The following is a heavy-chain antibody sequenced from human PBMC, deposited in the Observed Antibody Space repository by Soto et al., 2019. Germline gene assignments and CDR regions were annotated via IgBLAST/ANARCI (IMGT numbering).Heavy chain of an antibody. CDR1: GISFSRKA. J-gene: IGHJ4*02. Sequence: GGSLRLSCAASGISFSRKAMHWVRQAPGKGLEWVSAISGSGGSTYYADSVKGRFTISRDNSKNTLYLQMNSLRAEDTAVYYCAKEAGYDSSGGYWGQGTLVTVSS. D-gene: IGHD3-22*01. V-gene: IGHV3-23*01. CDR2: ISGSGGST. CDR3: AKEAGYDSSGGY.